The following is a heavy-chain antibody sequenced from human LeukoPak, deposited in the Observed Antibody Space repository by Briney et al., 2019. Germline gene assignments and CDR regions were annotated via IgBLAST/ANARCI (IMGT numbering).Heavy chain of an antibody. V-gene: IGHV1-2*06. CDR1: GYTFTGYY. J-gene: IGHJ4*02. CDR3: ARNPVDSSSWGDFDC. CDR2: INPNSGGT. Sequence: GASVKVSCEASGYTFTGYYMHWVRQAPGQGLEWMGRINPNSGGTNYAQKFQGRVTMTRDTSISTAYMELSRLRSDDTAVYYCARNPVDSSSWGDFDCWGQGTLVTVSS. D-gene: IGHD6-13*01.